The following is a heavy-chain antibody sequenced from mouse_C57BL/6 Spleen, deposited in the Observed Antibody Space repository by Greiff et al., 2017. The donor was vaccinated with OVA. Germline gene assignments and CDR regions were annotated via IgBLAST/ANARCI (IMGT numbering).Heavy chain of an antibody. V-gene: IGHV1-66*01. D-gene: IGHD2-1*01. J-gene: IGHJ4*01. Sequence: VQLQQPGPELVKPGASVKISCKASGYRFTSYYIHWVKQRPGQGLEWIGWIYPGSGNTKYNEKFKGKATLTADTSSSTAYMQLSSLTSEDSAVYYCARGLLAVMDCWGQGTSVTVSS. CDR1: GYRFTSYY. CDR2: IYPGSGNT. CDR3: ARGLLAVMDC.